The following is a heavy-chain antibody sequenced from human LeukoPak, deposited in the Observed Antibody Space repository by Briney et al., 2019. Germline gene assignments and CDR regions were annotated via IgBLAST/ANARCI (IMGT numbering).Heavy chain of an antibody. CDR2: INPNSGGT. Sequence: ASVKVSCKASGNTFTGYYIHWVRQAPGHGLEWMGWINPNSGGTEYAQKFQGGVTMTRDTSLSTAYMQLSRLRSDDTAVYYCARDPTNYPYYFDSWGQGTLVTVSS. V-gene: IGHV1-2*02. D-gene: IGHD1-7*01. J-gene: IGHJ4*02. CDR3: ARDPTNYPYYFDS. CDR1: GNTFTGYY.